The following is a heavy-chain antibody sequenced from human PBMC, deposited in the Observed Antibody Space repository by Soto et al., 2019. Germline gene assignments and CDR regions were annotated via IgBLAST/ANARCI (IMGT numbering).Heavy chain of an antibody. V-gene: IGHV1-2*02. Sequence: ASVKVSCKASGFSFTGYYIHWLRQAPGQGLEWMGWINAHSGGTEYAQKFQGRVTLTRDTSIATAYLTLTSLTSDDTALYYCAKDLTRQLAYWLDPWGQGTQVTSPQ. CDR3: AKDLTRQLAYWLDP. CDR2: INAHSGGT. D-gene: IGHD6-6*01. J-gene: IGHJ5*02. CDR1: GFSFTGYY.